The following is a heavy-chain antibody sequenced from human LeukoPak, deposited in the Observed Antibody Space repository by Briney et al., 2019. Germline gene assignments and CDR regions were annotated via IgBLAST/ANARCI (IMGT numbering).Heavy chain of an antibody. CDR1: GFTFSSYS. V-gene: IGHV3-48*04. J-gene: IGHJ4*02. Sequence: PGGSLRLSCAASGFTFSSYSMNWVRQAPGKGLEWVSYISSSSSTIYYADSVKGRFTISRDNAKNSLYLQMNSLRAEDTAVYYCASHRVPDYWGQGTLVTVSS. D-gene: IGHD3-10*01. CDR2: ISSSSSTI. CDR3: ASHRVPDY.